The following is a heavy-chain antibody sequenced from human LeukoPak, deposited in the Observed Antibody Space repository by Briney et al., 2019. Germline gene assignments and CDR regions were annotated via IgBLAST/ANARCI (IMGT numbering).Heavy chain of an antibody. D-gene: IGHD2-2*01. CDR3: AKDQDIVVVPAAQD. J-gene: IGHJ4*02. V-gene: IGHV3-23*01. Sequence: GGSLRLSCAASGFTFSSYAMSWVRQAPGKGLEWVSAISGSGGSTYYADSVKGRFTIPRDNSKNTLYLQVNSLRAEDTAVYYCAKDQDIVVVPAAQDWGQGTLVTVSS. CDR1: GFTFSSYA. CDR2: ISGSGGST.